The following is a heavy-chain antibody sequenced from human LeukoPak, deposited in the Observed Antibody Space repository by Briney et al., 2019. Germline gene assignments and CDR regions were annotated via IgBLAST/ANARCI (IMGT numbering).Heavy chain of an antibody. CDR2: IYHSGAT. Sequence: PSETLSLTCAVSGGSISSSNWWSWVRQPPGKGLEWIGEIYHSGATNYNPSLKSRVTISIDKSKNQFSLKLTSVSAADTAVYYCARVERFLPKYCFDYWGQGTLVTVSS. CDR3: ARVERFLPKYCFDY. D-gene: IGHD1-1*01. CDR1: GGSISSSNW. J-gene: IGHJ4*02. V-gene: IGHV4-4*02.